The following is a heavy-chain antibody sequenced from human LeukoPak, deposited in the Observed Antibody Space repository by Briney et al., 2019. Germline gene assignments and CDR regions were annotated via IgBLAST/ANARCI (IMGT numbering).Heavy chain of an antibody. J-gene: IGHJ4*02. Sequence: GGSLRLSCAASGFTFSSYGMSWVRQAPGKGLEWVSAISGSGGSTYYADSVKGRFTISRDNSKNTLYLQMNSLRAEDTAVYYCARGYLVDTAADYWGQGTLVTVSS. V-gene: IGHV3-23*01. CDR3: ARGYLVDTAADY. CDR2: ISGSGGST. D-gene: IGHD5-18*01. CDR1: GFTFSSYG.